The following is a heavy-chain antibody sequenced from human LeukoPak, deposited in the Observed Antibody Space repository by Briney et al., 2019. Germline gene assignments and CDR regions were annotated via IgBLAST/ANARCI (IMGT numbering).Heavy chain of an antibody. CDR3: ARDLKRRVYYDSSGSDNAFDI. J-gene: IGHJ3*02. D-gene: IGHD3-22*01. V-gene: IGHV3-23*01. CDR1: GFTFSSYA. Sequence: GGSLRLSCAASGFTFSSYAMSWVRQAPGKGLEWVAAISGSGGSTYHADSVKGRFTISRDNSKNTLYLQMNSLRAEDTAVYYCARDLKRRVYYDSSGSDNAFDIWGQGTMVTVSS. CDR2: ISGSGGST.